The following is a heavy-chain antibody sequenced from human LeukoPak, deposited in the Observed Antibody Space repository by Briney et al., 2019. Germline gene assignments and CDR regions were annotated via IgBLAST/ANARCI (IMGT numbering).Heavy chain of an antibody. Sequence: ASVKVSCKASGGTFSSYAISWVRQAPGQGLEWMGWINPNSGGTNYAQKFQGRVTMTRGTSISTAYMELSRLRSDDTAVYYCARDRGYYDILTGYYPTYYFDYWGQGTLVTVSS. D-gene: IGHD3-9*01. V-gene: IGHV1-2*02. CDR3: ARDRGYYDILTGYYPTYYFDY. CDR2: INPNSGGT. CDR1: GGTFSSYA. J-gene: IGHJ4*02.